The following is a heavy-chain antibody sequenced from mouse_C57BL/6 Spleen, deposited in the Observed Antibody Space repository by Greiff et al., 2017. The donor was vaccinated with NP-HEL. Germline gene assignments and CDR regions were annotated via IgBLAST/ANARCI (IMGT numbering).Heavy chain of an antibody. D-gene: IGHD2-3*01. Sequence: EVQLQQSGPELVKPGASVKISCKASGYTFTDYYMNWVKQSHGKSLEWIGDINPNNGGTSYNQKFKGKATLTVDKSSSTAYMELRSLTSEDSAVYYCAREKGDGYYVGSYLDYWGQGTTLTVSS. CDR2: INPNNGGT. J-gene: IGHJ2*01. CDR1: GYTFTDYY. V-gene: IGHV1-26*01. CDR3: AREKGDGYYVGSYLDY.